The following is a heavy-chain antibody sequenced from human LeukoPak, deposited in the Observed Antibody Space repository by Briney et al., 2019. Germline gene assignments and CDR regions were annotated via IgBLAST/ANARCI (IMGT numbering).Heavy chain of an antibody. CDR2: IYYSGST. CDR1: GGSISSGGYY. CDR3: ARGRVRYCSSTSCYRAAAGYFDY. D-gene: IGHD2-2*02. Sequence: SQTLSLTCTVSGGSISSGGYYWSWIRQHPGKGLEWIGYIYYSGSTYYNPSLKSRVTISVDTSKNQFTLKLSSVTAADTAVYYCARGRVRYCSSTSCYRAAAGYFDYWGQGTLVTVSS. J-gene: IGHJ4*02. V-gene: IGHV4-31*03.